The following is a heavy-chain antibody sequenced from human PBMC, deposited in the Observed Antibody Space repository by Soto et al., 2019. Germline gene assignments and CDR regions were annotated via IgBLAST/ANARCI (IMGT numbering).Heavy chain of an antibody. CDR1: GYTFTDYY. CDR2: MNPKSGGA. CDR3: ARENIENSDGLYDAFDI. Sequence: ASVKVSCKTSGYTFTDYYTHWVRQAPGQGLERMGWMNPKSGGAYFAQKFQGRVTLTRDTSIGTAYIEVNSLTSDDTAVYFCARENIENSDGLYDAFDIWSQGTTVTVSS. V-gene: IGHV1-2*02. J-gene: IGHJ3*02. D-gene: IGHD5-18*01.